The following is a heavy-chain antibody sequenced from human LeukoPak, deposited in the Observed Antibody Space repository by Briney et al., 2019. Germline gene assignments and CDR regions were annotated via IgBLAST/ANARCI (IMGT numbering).Heavy chain of an antibody. V-gene: IGHV1-18*04. CDR1: GYTFTSYD. CDR3: ARVSARPSEYYFDY. CDR2: ISAYNGNT. Sequence: GASVKVSCKASGYTFTSYDINWVRQASGQGLEWMGWISAYNGNTNYAQKLQGRVTMTTDTSTSTAYMELRSLRSDDTAVYYCARVSARPSEYYFDYWGQGTLVTVSS. D-gene: IGHD6-6*01. J-gene: IGHJ4*02.